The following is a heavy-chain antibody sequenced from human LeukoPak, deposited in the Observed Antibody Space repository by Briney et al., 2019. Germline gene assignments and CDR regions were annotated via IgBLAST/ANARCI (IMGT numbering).Heavy chain of an antibody. V-gene: IGHV1-18*01. CDR3: AREGTAGRYYFDY. J-gene: IGHJ4*02. CDR2: ISANNGNT. Sequence: GASVEVSCKASGYTFSSHGITWVRQAPGQGLEWMGWISANNGNTNYAQKLQGRVTVTTDTSTSIAYMELRSLRSDDTAVYYCAREGTAGRYYFDYWGQGTLVTVSS. CDR1: GYTFSSHG. D-gene: IGHD3-10*01.